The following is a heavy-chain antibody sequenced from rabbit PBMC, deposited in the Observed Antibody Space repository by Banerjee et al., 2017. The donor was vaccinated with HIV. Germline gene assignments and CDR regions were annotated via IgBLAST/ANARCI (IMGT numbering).Heavy chain of an antibody. V-gene: IGHV1S45*01. Sequence: QEQLVESGGGLVQPEGSLTLTCTASGLPFSGDYYMCWVRQAPGKGLEWIACIYAGVTDTTGYASWAKGRFTVSKSSSTTVTLQMTSLTAADTATYFCARSNTYYGMDLWGQGTLVTVS. CDR2: IYAGVTDTT. J-gene: IGHJ6*01. CDR3: ARSNTYYGMDL. CDR1: GLPFSGDYY.